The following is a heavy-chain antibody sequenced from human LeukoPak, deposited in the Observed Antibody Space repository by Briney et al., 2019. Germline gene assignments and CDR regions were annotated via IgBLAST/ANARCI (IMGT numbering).Heavy chain of an antibody. CDR2: IRYDENTK. V-gene: IGHV3-30*02. CDR1: GFPFSSYG. J-gene: IGHJ4*02. Sequence: GESLRLCCTASGFPFSSYGMQWVRKAPGKGQGRVACIRYDENTKYYADSVKGRFTVSRDNSENTLFLQMNSLRAEDTAVYYCAKENTRDGYRHFHYWGQGTLVTVSS. D-gene: IGHD5-24*01. CDR3: AKENTRDGYRHFHY.